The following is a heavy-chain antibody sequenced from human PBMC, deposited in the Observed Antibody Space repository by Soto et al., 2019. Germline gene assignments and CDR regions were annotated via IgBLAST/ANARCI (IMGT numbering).Heavy chain of an antibody. CDR2: VNPNSGGT. V-gene: IGHV1-2*04. CDR1: GYTFTDYY. D-gene: IGHD2-8*01. J-gene: IGHJ6*02. CDR3: TREMGSYFNYGMDV. Sequence: ASVKVSCKATGYTFTDYYMHWVRQAPGQGLEWMGWVNPNSGGTKYAQRFQEWVTMTTDTAINTAYMELRRLKSGDTAVYYCTREMGSYFNYGMDVCGQGTTVTVSS.